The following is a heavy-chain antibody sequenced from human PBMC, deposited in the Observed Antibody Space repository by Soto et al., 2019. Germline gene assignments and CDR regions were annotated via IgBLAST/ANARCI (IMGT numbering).Heavy chain of an antibody. Sequence: EVHLEESGGSLVQPGGSLRLSCAASGFTFSNYWMTWVRQAPGKGLEWVANIKQDGSEKYYVDSVKGRFIISRDNAKNSLFLQMSSLRADDTAVYYCARDPRGHYSFDSWGQGTLVTVSS. CDR2: IKQDGSEK. J-gene: IGHJ5*01. CDR3: ARDPRGHYSFDS. CDR1: GFTFSNYW. V-gene: IGHV3-7*03. D-gene: IGHD2-21*01.